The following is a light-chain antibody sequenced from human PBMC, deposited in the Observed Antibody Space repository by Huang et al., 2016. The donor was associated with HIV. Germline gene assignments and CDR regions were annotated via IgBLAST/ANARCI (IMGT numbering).Light chain of an antibody. CDR2: WSS. V-gene: IGKV4-1*01. Sequence: DIVMTQSPDSLSVSLGERATINCKSNQTVLYSPTLKNYLTWYQQKPGQPPKVLICWSSTRESGVPDRFSGSGSGTDFTLTIGSLQAEDVAVYYCQQYYSPPYTFGPGTRVEMK. CDR3: QQYYSPPYT. CDR1: QTVLYSPTLKNY. J-gene: IGKJ3*01.